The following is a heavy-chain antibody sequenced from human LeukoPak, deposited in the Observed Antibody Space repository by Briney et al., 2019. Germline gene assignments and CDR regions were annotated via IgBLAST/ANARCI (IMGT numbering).Heavy chain of an antibody. CDR1: GGSVSSTNW. CDR3: AREGGFYRPLDY. D-gene: IGHD6-25*01. J-gene: IGHJ4*02. CDR2: VHLDGRT. V-gene: IGHV4-4*02. Sequence: PSETLSLTCGVSGGSVSSTNWWTWIRQPPGKGLEWIGAVHLDGRTNFNSSLKSRLTMSVDLSENHVSLKLTSVTAADTAVYYCAREGGFYRPLDYSGQGTLVTVSS.